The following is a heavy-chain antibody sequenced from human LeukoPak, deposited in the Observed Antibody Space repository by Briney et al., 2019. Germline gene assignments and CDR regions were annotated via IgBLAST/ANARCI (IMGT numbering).Heavy chain of an antibody. CDR2: ISPHKDRS. CDR1: GYTFTGYY. D-gene: IGHD3-16*01. V-gene: IGHV1-2*02. Sequence: GASVKVSCKASGYTFTGYYMHWVRQAPGQGLEWMAYISPHKDRSHYAQNFQGRVAMTTDTSTTTAYMELSSLRSDDTAIYYCARVRGAGYMDVWGNGTTVIISS. J-gene: IGHJ6*03. CDR3: ARVRGAGYMDV.